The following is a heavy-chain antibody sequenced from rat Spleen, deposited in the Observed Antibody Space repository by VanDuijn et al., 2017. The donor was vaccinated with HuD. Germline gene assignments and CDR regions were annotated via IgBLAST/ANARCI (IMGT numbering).Heavy chain of an antibody. CDR3: TREGAYGPYVMDA. Sequence: EVQLVETGGGLVQPGRSLKLSCVASGFTFNNYWMYWIRQAPGKGLEWVSSINTDGGSTYYPDSVKGRFTISRDNAKSTLYLQMNSLRSEDTATYYCTREGAYGPYVMDAWGQGASVTVSS. CDR2: INTDGGST. J-gene: IGHJ4*01. D-gene: IGHD1-7*01. CDR1: GFTFNNYW. V-gene: IGHV5-58*01.